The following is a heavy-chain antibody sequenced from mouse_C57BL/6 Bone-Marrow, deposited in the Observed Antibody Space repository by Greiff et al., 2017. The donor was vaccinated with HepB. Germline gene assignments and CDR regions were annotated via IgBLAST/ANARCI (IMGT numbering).Heavy chain of an antibody. Sequence: QVQLKESGAELMKPGASVKLSCKATGFTFTGYWIEWVKQRPGHGLEWIGEILPGSGSTNYNEKFKGKATFTAGTSPNTAYMQLSSLTTEDSAIYFCARSPITTVPSFAYWGQGTLVTVSA. V-gene: IGHV1-9*01. D-gene: IGHD1-1*01. CDR2: ILPGSGST. J-gene: IGHJ3*01. CDR3: ARSPITTVPSFAY. CDR1: GFTFTGYW.